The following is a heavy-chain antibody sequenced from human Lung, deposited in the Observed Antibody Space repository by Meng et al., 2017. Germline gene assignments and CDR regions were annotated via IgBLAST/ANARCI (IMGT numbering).Heavy chain of an antibody. CDR1: GGSFSDYY. V-gene: IGHV4-34*01. J-gene: IGHJ4*02. Sequence: QVRLQQWRAGLLKPSETLPLTCVVSGGSFSDYYWSWTRQPPGKGLEWIGEINHSGSTNYNPSLESRATISVDTSQNNLSLKLSSVTAADSAVYYCARGPTTMAHDFDYWGQGTLVTVSS. D-gene: IGHD4-11*01. CDR2: INHSGST. CDR3: ARGPTTMAHDFDY.